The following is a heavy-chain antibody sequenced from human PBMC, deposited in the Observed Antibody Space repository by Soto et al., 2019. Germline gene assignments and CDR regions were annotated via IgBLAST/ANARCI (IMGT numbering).Heavy chain of an antibody. CDR1: AGTFSSYA. Sequence: SVKVSCKASAGTFSSYAISWVRQAPGQGLEWMGGIIPIFGTANYAQKFQGRVTITADKSTSTAYMELSSLRSEDTAVYYCARAAAVGFRVTTVPGARYGMDVWGQGTTVTVSS. CDR3: ARAAAVGFRVTTVPGARYGMDV. CDR2: IIPIFGTA. J-gene: IGHJ6*02. D-gene: IGHD4-17*01. V-gene: IGHV1-69*06.